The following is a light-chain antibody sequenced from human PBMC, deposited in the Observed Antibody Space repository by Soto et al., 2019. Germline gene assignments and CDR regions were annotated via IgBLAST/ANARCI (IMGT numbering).Light chain of an antibody. CDR2: NAS. V-gene: IGKV1-5*03. Sequence: MTLSPAAVPGTVKDRVTTTCRASQTISSWLAWYQQKPGKAPKLLIYNASTLKSGVPSRFSGSGSGTEFTLTISSLQPDDFATYYCQHYTSYSEAFGQGT. CDR1: QTISSW. CDR3: QHYTSYSEA. J-gene: IGKJ1*01.